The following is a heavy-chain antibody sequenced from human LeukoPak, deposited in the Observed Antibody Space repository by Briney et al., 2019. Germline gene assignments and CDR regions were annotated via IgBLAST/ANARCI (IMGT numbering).Heavy chain of an antibody. J-gene: IGHJ6*03. CDR3: AKAKSGDFYYYMDV. CDR2: ISGSGYST. Sequence: GGSLRLSCAASGFTFRSYAMSWVRQAPGKGLEWVSSISGSGYSTYYADSVKGRFTISRDNSKNTLYLQMNSLRAEDTAVYYCAKAKSGDFYYYMDVWGQGTLVTVSS. V-gene: IGHV3-23*01. CDR1: GFTFRSYA.